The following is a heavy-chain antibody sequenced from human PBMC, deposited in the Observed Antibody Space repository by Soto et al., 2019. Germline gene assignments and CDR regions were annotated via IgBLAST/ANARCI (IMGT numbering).Heavy chain of an antibody. J-gene: IGHJ4*02. CDR2: ISSSGSTI. CDR3: VRVGRSYYKY. CDR1: GFTFSSYE. Sequence: EVQLVESGGGLVQPGGSLRLSCAASGFTFSSYEMNWVRQAPGKGLEWVSYISSSGSTIYYADSVKGRFTISRDNAKNSLYLQMNSLRAEDTAVYYCVRVGRSYYKYWGQGTLVTVSS. V-gene: IGHV3-48*03. D-gene: IGHD3-10*01.